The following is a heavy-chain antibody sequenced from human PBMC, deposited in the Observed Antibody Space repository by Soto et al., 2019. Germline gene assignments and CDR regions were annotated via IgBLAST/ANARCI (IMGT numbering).Heavy chain of an antibody. D-gene: IGHD3-3*01. V-gene: IGHV3-7*01. CDR2: IKQDGSEK. CDR1: GFTFSSYW. CDR3: ARGGIYYDFWSGSGYFDY. J-gene: IGHJ4*02. Sequence: PGGSLRLSCAASGFTFSSYWMSWVRQAPGKGLEWVANIKQDGSEKYYVDSVKGRFTISRDNAKNSLYLQMNSLRAEDTAVYYCARGGIYYDFWSGSGYFDYWGQGTLVTVSS.